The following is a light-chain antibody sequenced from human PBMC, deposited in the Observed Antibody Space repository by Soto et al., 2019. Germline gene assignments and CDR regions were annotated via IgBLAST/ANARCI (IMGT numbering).Light chain of an antibody. J-gene: IGKJ3*01. Sequence: DIQMTQSPSTLSASVGDRVTITCRASQGISGWLAWYQQKAGKAPRLLIFDASSLMSGVPSRFSGSGYGTEFTLTINRLQPDDSATYYCQQYNSYSRTFGPGTKVDIK. CDR2: DAS. CDR1: QGISGW. V-gene: IGKV1-5*01. CDR3: QQYNSYSRT.